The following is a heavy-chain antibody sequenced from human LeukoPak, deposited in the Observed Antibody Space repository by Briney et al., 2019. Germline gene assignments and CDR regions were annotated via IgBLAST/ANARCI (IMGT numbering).Heavy chain of an antibody. CDR2: TYYSGST. V-gene: IGHV4-59*01. CDR3: ARYYDSSGYYYDY. Sequence: PSETLSLTCTVSGGSISSYYWSWIRQPPGKGLEWIGYTYYSGSTNYNPSLKSRVTISVDTSKNQFSLKLSSVTAADTAVYYCARYYDSSGYYYDYWGQGTLVTVSS. D-gene: IGHD3-22*01. J-gene: IGHJ4*02. CDR1: GGSISSYY.